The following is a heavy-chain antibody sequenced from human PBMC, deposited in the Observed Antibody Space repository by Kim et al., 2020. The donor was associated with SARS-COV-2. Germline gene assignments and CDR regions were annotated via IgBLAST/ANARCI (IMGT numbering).Heavy chain of an antibody. CDR2: ISGNGGSA. Sequence: GGSLRLSCAASGFTLSNYAMSWVRQAPGKGLEWVSAISGNGGSAYYADSVKGRFTVSRDNSKNTLYLQMNSLRAEDTAIYYCAKNGVWGSYLFDYWGQGTLVTVSS. CDR3: AKNGVWGSYLFDY. D-gene: IGHD1-26*01. J-gene: IGHJ4*02. CDR1: GFTLSNYA. V-gene: IGHV3-23*01.